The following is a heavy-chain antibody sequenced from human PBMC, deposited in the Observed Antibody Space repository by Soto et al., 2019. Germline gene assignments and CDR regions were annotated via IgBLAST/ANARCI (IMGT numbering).Heavy chain of an antibody. CDR3: ARVGATMVRGATDY. D-gene: IGHD3-10*01. J-gene: IGHJ4*02. CDR1: GGSVSSGSYY. V-gene: IGHV4-61*01. CDR2: IYYSGST. Sequence: SETLSLTCTVSGGSVSSGSYYWSWIRQPPGKGLEWIGYIYYSGSTNYNPSLKSRVTISVDTSKNQFSLKLSSVTAADTAVYYCARVGATMVRGATDYWGQGTLVTVSS.